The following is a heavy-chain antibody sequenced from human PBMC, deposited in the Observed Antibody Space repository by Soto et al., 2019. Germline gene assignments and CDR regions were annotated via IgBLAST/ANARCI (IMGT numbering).Heavy chain of an antibody. D-gene: IGHD3-10*01. CDR3: ARDRGVLLWFGELFAPYYFDY. Sequence: GSSVKVSCKASGYTFTSYYMHRVRQAPGQGLEWMGIINPSGGSTSYAQKFQGRVTMTRDTSTSTVYMELSSLRSEDTAVYYCARDRGVLLWFGELFAPYYFDYWGQGTLVPVSS. J-gene: IGHJ4*02. CDR1: GYTFTSYY. V-gene: IGHV1-46*03. CDR2: INPSGGST.